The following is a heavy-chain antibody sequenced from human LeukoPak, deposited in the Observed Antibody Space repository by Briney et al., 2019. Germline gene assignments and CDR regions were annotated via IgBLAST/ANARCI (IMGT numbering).Heavy chain of an antibody. D-gene: IGHD3-22*01. CDR1: GYTFTSYG. CDR2: ISAYNGNT. J-gene: IGHJ5*02. V-gene: IGHV1-18*01. CDR3: ARHFDYYYDSTDPGNWFDP. Sequence: ASVKVSCKASGYTFTSYGISWVRQAPGQGLEWMGWISAYNGNTNYAQKLQGRVTMTTDTSTSTAYMELRSLRSDDTAVYYCARHFDYYYDSTDPGNWFDPWGQGTLVTVSS.